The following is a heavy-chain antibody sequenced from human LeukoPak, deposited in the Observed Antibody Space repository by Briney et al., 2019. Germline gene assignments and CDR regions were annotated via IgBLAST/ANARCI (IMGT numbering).Heavy chain of an antibody. CDR3: ARHTMVRGVSY. J-gene: IGHJ4*02. V-gene: IGHV4-39*01. CDR2: IYYTGRT. Sequence: PSETLSLTCTVSGGSITSSGHSWGWIRQPPGKGLEWTGTIYYTGRTYYNPSLQSRITISVDTSRNQFSLKLSSVTAADTAVYSCARHTMVRGVSYWGQGTLVTVSS. D-gene: IGHD3-10*01. CDR1: GGSITSSGHS.